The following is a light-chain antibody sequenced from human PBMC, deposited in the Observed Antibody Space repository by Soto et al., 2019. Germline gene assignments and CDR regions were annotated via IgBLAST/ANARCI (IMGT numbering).Light chain of an antibody. V-gene: IGKV1-5*01. CDR1: QSISNY. Sequence: DIQMTQSPSTLSASIGDRVTITCRASQSISNYLAWYQQKPGKAPKLLLYDASSLQSEVPSRFSGSVSGTEFTLTISSLQPDDFATYYCQQYDDSWTFGQGTKVEVK. J-gene: IGKJ1*01. CDR2: DAS. CDR3: QQYDDSWT.